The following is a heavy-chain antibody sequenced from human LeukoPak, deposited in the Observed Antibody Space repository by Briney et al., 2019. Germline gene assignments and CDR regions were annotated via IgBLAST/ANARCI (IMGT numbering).Heavy chain of an antibody. CDR2: ISYSGST. D-gene: IGHD6-19*01. J-gene: IGHJ4*02. V-gene: IGHV4-59*01. Sequence: SETLSLTCTVSGGSITTYLWSWIRQPPGKGLEWIGYISYSGSTNNNPSLKSRVTTSLDTSKNQFSLKLTSVTAADSAVYYCAGSSGWSGVLDYWGQGALVTVSS. CDR3: AGSSGWSGVLDY. CDR1: GGSITTYL.